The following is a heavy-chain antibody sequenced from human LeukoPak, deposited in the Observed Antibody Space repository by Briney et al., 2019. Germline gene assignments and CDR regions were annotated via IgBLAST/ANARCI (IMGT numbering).Heavy chain of an antibody. CDR1: GYTFTSYY. Sequence: ASVKVSCKASGYTFTSYYIHWVRQAPGQGLEWMGMISPSRGSTSYAQKFQGGVTMTRDTSTSTVYMELSSLRSEDTAVYYCTRGVQLERRYYNWFDPWGQGTLVTVSS. D-gene: IGHD1-1*01. V-gene: IGHV1-46*01. J-gene: IGHJ5*02. CDR3: TRGVQLERRYYNWFDP. CDR2: ISPSRGST.